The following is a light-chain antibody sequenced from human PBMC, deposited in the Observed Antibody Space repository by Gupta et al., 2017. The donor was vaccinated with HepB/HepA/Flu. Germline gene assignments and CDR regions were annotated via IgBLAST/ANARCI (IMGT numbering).Light chain of an antibody. Sequence: DVVMTQSPDSLAVSLGERATINCKSSQSGLYNSDNKNYLAWNQQTPGQSPKLLIYWASTRESGVSDRFSGRGSGTDFTLTISSLQAEDVAVYYCQQDDSAPKRFGQGTKLEIK. CDR2: WAS. V-gene: IGKV4-1*01. CDR1: QSGLYNSDNKNY. J-gene: IGKJ2*01. CDR3: QQDDSAPKR.